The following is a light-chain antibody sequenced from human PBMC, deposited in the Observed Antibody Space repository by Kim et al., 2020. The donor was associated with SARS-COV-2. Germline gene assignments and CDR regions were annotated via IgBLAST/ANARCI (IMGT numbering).Light chain of an antibody. V-gene: IGKV3-20*01. Sequence: SPGKRSSLSCRASESSPSTYLAWHQQRPGQPPRLRIYYESTRDAGIRDRFSGCGSGTDFTLTISRLEPGDFAVYYCQLYGTPPWTFGQGTKVDIK. J-gene: IGKJ1*01. CDR2: YES. CDR1: ESSPSTY. CDR3: QLYGTPPWT.